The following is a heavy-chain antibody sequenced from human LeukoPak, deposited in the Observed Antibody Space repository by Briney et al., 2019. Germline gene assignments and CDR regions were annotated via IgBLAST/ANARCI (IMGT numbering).Heavy chain of an antibody. D-gene: IGHD2-21*01. V-gene: IGHV5-51*01. J-gene: IGHJ3*02. CDR2: IYPGDSDT. Sequence: GGSLKISCKGSGYSFTSYWIGWVRQMSGKGLEWMGIIYPGDSDTRYSPSFQGQVSISADKSISTAYLQWSSLKASDTAMYYCASLRSYSDAFDIWGQGTMVTVSS. CDR3: ASLRSYSDAFDI. CDR1: GYSFTSYW.